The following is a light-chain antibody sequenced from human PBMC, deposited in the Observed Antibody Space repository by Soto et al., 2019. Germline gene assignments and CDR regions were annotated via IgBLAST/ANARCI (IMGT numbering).Light chain of an antibody. CDR1: QGITSY. V-gene: IGKV1-9*01. CDR2: AAS. CDR3: QQLNSYPWT. J-gene: IGKJ1*01. Sequence: IQLTQSPSSLSASVVYSVTITCRASQGITSYLAWYQQKPGKAPKLLIYAASTLQSGVPSRFSGSGSGTDFTLTISSLQPEDFATYYCQQLNSYPWTFGQGTKVDTK.